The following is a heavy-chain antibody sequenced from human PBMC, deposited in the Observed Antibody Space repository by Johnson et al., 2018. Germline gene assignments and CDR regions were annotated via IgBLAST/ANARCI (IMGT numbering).Heavy chain of an antibody. J-gene: IGHJ5*02. CDR2: ILYDGSNK. CDR3: GKGKVWGSGGGINWFDP. V-gene: IGHV3-30*18. CDR1: GFTFSSYG. D-gene: IGHD6-19*01. Sequence: QVQLVQSGGGVVQPGRSLRLSCAASGFTFSSYGMPWVRQAPGKGLEWVAVILYDGSNKYYADSVKGRFPISRDNSKNTLYLQMNSLRAEDTAVYYCGKGKVWGSGGGINWFDPWGQGTLVTVSS.